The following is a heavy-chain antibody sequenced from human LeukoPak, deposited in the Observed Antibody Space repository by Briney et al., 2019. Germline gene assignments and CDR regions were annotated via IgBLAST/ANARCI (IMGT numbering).Heavy chain of an antibody. CDR3: ARDYYFNSSGYYYWYFGL. D-gene: IGHD3-22*01. V-gene: IGHV4-30-4*01. CDR1: GGSISSGDYY. Sequence: SETLSLTCTVSGGSISSGDYYWSWIRQPPGKGLEWIGYIYYSGSTYYNPSLKSRVTISVDTSKNQFSLKLSSVTAADTAVYYCARDYYFNSSGYYYWYFGLWGRGTLVTVSS. J-gene: IGHJ2*01. CDR2: IYYSGST.